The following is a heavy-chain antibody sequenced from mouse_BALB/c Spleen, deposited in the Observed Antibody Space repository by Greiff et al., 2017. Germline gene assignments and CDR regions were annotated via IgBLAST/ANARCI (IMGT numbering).Heavy chain of an antibody. CDR3: ARGPDYGNYGGGAMDY. D-gene: IGHD2-1*01. CDR2: ISSGGST. V-gene: IGHV5-6-5*01. J-gene: IGHJ4*01. Sequence: EVQGVESGGGLVKPGGSLKLSCAASGFTFSSYAMSWVRQTPEKRLEWVASISSGGSTYYPDSVKGRFTISRDNARNILYLQMSSLRSEDTAMYYCARGPDYGNYGGGAMDYWGQGTSVTVSS. CDR1: GFTFSSYA.